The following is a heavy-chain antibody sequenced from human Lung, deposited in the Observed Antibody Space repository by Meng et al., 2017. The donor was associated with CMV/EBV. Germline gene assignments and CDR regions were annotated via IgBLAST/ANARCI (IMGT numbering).Heavy chain of an antibody. CDR2: ISWDGGST. D-gene: IGHD6-6*01. V-gene: IGHV3-43D*03. CDR3: ANDIFGGSYSSSSDGMDV. J-gene: IGHJ6*02. Sequence: GESXKISCAASGFTFDDYAMHWVRQAPGKGLEWVSLISWDGGSTYYADSVKGRFTISRDNSKNSLYLQMNSLRAEDTALYYCANDIFGGSYSSSSDGMDVWXQETTVTVSS. CDR1: GFTFDDYA.